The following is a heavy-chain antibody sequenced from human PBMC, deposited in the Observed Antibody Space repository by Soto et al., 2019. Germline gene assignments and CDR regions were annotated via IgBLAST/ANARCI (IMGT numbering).Heavy chain of an antibody. J-gene: IGHJ4*02. CDR3: AKDLLLPDDC. CDR1: GFSFTASA. V-gene: IGHV3-23*01. D-gene: IGHD2-15*01. Sequence: GGSLRLSCAASGFSFTASAMSWVRQAPWKGLEWVSAISATADATYYPDSVKGRFTISRDNSRNTLYLQMNSLRAEDTAVYYCAKDLLLPDDCWGQGTRVTVSS. CDR2: ISATADAT.